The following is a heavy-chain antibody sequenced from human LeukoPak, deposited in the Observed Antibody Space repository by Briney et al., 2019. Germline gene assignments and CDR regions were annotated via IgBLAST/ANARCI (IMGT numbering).Heavy chain of an antibody. Sequence: WIGYIYYSGSTNYNPSLKSRVTISVDTSKNQFSLKLSSVTAADTAVYYCARHAAMLYFDYWGQGTLVTVSS. J-gene: IGHJ4*02. CDR3: ARHAAMLYFDY. D-gene: IGHD5-18*01. CDR2: IYYSGST. V-gene: IGHV4-59*08.